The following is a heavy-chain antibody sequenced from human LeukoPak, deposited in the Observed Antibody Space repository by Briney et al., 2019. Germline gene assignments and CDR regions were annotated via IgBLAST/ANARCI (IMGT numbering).Heavy chain of an antibody. D-gene: IGHD5-12*01. CDR3: ARVMVDIVATIAGYFDY. V-gene: IGHV4-31*03. Sequence: SETLSLTCTVSGGSISSGGYYWSWLRQHPGKGLEWIGYIYYSGSTYYNPSLKSRVTISVDTSKNQFSLKLSSVTAADTAVYYCARVMVDIVATIAGYFDYWGQGTLVTVSS. CDR1: GGSISSGGYY. J-gene: IGHJ4*02. CDR2: IYYSGST.